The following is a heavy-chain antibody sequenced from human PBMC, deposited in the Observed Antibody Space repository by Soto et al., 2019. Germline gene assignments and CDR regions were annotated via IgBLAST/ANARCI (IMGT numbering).Heavy chain of an antibody. Sequence: SETLSLTCTVSGGSISSGDYYWSWIRQPPGKGLEWIGYIYYSGSTYYNPSLKSRVTISVDTSKNQFSLKLSSVTAADTAVYYCARGRNSGYELLYYYYYYGMDVWGQGTTVTVSS. CDR2: IYYSGST. D-gene: IGHD5-12*01. V-gene: IGHV4-30-4*01. CDR1: GGSISSGDYY. J-gene: IGHJ6*02. CDR3: ARGRNSGYELLYYYYYYGMDV.